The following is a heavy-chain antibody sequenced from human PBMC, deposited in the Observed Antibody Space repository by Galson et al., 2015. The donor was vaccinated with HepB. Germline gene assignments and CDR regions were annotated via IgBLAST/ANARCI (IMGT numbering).Heavy chain of an antibody. V-gene: IGHV3-11*01. CDR2: ISSSGDSI. CDR1: GFTFSSYY. CDR3: ARAAVGTYYYYGMDV. D-gene: IGHD6-13*01. J-gene: IGHJ6*01. Sequence: SLRLSCAASGFTFSSYYMSWIRQAPGKGLEWVSYISSSGDSIYYADSVKGRFTISRDNGKNSLYLQMNSLRVEDTAVYYCARAAVGTYYYYGMDVWGQGTTVTVSS.